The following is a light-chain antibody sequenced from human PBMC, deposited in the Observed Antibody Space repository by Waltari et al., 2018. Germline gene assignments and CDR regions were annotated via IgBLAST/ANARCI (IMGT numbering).Light chain of an antibody. CDR2: WAS. CDR1: QRVLYSSNNKNY. J-gene: IGKJ1*01. V-gene: IGKV4-1*01. CDR3: QQYYSTPRT. Sequence: IVMTQPPDSLPVSLGERSSSNCKSSQRVLYSSNNKNYLAWYQQKPGQPPKLLIYWASTRESGVPDRFSGSGSGTDFTLTISSLQAEDVAVYYCQQYYSTPRTFGQGTKVEIK.